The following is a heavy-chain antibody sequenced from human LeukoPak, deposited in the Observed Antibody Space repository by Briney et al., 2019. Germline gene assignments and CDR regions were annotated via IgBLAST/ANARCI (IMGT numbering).Heavy chain of an antibody. CDR2: ISHDGSNT. CDR1: GFTFSSHA. Sequence: PGGSLRLSCAASGFTFSSHAIHWVRQAPGKGLEWVAVISHDGSNTYYADSVKGRFTISRDNSKNTLYLQMNSLRAEDTAVYYCAKVMLFRPYYYDSSGSDFDYRGQGTLVTVSS. D-gene: IGHD3-22*01. J-gene: IGHJ4*02. CDR3: AKVMLFRPYYYDSSGSDFDY. V-gene: IGHV3-30*04.